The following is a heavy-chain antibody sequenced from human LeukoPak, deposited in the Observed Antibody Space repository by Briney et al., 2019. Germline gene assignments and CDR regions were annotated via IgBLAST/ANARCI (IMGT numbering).Heavy chain of an antibody. Sequence: SETLSLTCTVSGASVNSGNYCWSWIRQPPWKGLGWIGYIYCYSGSADYNPFLKSRVTISVNTSKNQFSLMLASGAAADSAVYYCERAWGREVRYFDYWGQGTLVTVSS. V-gene: IGHV4-61*01. CDR2: IYCYSGSA. CDR1: GASVNSGNYC. D-gene: IGHD1-26*01. CDR3: ERAWGREVRYFDY. J-gene: IGHJ4*02.